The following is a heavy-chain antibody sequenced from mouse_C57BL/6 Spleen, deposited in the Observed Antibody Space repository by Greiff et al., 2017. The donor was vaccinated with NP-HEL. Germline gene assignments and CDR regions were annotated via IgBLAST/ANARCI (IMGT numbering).Heavy chain of an antibody. CDR3: ARRLTGPYFDY. D-gene: IGHD4-1*01. J-gene: IGHJ2*01. CDR1: GYTFTSYW. CDR2: IDPSDSYT. Sequence: QVQLQQPGAELVMPGASVKLSCKASGYTFTSYWMHWVKQRPGQGLEWIGEIDPSDSYTNYNQKFKGKSTLTVDKSSSTAYMQLSILTSEDSAVYYCARRLTGPYFDYWGQGTTLTVSS. V-gene: IGHV1-69*01.